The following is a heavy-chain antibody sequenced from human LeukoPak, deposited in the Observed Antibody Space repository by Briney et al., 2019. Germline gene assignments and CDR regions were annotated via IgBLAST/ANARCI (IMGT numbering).Heavy chain of an antibody. CDR2: IYPSGST. D-gene: IGHD5-12*01. CDR3: ARSSGHDFDY. V-gene: IGHV4-4*07. CDR1: SGSLSSFY. J-gene: IGHJ4*02. Sequence: SETLSLTCTVSSGSLSSFYWNWIRQPAGKGLEWVGRIYPSGSTDYNASLKSRVTMSVDTSKKQFSLKLNPVTAADTAVYYCARSSGHDFDYWGQGILVTVSS.